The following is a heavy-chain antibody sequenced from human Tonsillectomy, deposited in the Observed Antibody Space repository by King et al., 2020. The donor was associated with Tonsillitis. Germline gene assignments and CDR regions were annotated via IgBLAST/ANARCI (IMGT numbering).Heavy chain of an antibody. V-gene: IGHV3-74*01. CDR2: INSDGSST. D-gene: IGHD2-8*02. CDR1: GFTFSRYW. Sequence: VQLVESGGGLVQPGGSLRLSCAASGFTFSRYWMHWVRQAPGKGLVWVSRINSDGSSTSYADSVKGRFTISRDNAKNTLYLQMKSLRAEDTAVYYCASESATGGRYFDYWGQGTLVTVSS. J-gene: IGHJ4*02. CDR3: ASESATGGRYFDY.